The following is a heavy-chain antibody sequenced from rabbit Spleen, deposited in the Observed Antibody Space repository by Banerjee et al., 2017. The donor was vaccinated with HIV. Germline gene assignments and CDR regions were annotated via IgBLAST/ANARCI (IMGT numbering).Heavy chain of an antibody. CDR2: IDTGSSGFT. J-gene: IGHJ6*01. Sequence: QSLEESGGGLVQPEGSLTLTCTASGVSFSGNSYMCWVRQAPGKGLEWIACIDTGSSGFTYFASWAKGRFTISKTSSTTVTLQMTSLTAADTATYFCARDTGSSFSTYGMDLWGPGTLVTVS. V-gene: IGHV1S40*01. CDR3: ARDTGSSFSTYGMDL. D-gene: IGHD8-1*01. CDR1: GVSFSGNSY.